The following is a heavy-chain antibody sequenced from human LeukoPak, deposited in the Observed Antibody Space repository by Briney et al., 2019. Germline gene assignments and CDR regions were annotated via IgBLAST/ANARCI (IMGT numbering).Heavy chain of an antibody. J-gene: IGHJ4*02. CDR1: GFTFSSYA. V-gene: IGHV3-64*01. CDR2: ISSNGGST. Sequence: PGGSLRLSCAASGFTFSSYAMHWVRQAPGKGLEYVSAISSNGGSTYYANSVKGRFTISRDNSKNTLYLQMGSLRAGDMAVYYCARGRYCSGGSCLLDYWGQGTLVTVSS. D-gene: IGHD2-15*01. CDR3: ARGRYCSGGSCLLDY.